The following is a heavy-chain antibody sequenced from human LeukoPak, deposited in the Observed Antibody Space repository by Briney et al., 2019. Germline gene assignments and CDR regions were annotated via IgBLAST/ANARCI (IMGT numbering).Heavy chain of an antibody. CDR2: IYSGGST. J-gene: IGHJ4*02. D-gene: IGHD6-19*01. CDR3: ATSGWWGYFDY. V-gene: IGHV3-66*01. CDR1: GFTVSSNY. Sequence: GGSLRLSCAASGFTVSSNYTSWVRQAPGKGLEWVSIIYSGGSTYYADSVRGRFTISRDNSKNTLYFLMNSLRAEDTAVYYCATSGWWGYFDYWGQGTLVTVSS.